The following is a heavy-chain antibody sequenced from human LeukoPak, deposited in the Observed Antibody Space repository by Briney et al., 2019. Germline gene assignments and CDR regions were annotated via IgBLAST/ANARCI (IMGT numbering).Heavy chain of an antibody. Sequence: GGSLRLSCAASGFTFSSYSMNWVRQAPGKGLEWVSYISSSGSTIYYADSVKGRFTISRDNAKNSLYLQMNSLRAEDTAVYYCANHRWLQSKPYYFDYWGQGTLVTVSS. J-gene: IGHJ4*02. CDR1: GFTFSSYS. CDR2: ISSSGSTI. CDR3: ANHRWLQSKPYYFDY. V-gene: IGHV3-48*04. D-gene: IGHD5-24*01.